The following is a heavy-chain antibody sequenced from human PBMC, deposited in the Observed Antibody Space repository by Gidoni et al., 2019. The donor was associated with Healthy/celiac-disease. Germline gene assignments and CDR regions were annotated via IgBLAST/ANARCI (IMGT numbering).Heavy chain of an antibody. D-gene: IGHD2-21*02. V-gene: IGHV3-23*01. CDR3: AKDRVLVVTAILDY. J-gene: IGHJ4*02. CDR2: ISGSGGST. CDR1: GFTFSSYA. Sequence: EVQLLESGGGLVQPGGSLRLSCAASGFTFSSYAMSWVRQAPGRGLEWVSAISGSGGSTYYADSVKGRFTISRDNSKNTLYLQMNSLRAEDTAVYYCAKDRVLVVTAILDYWGQGTLVTVSS.